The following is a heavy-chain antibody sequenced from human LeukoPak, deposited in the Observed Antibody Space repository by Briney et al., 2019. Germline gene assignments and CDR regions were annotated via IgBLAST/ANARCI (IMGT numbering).Heavy chain of an antibody. V-gene: IGHV3-30*02. D-gene: IGHD3-22*01. CDR3: AKDGSYDSSGYYFYYFDY. CDR2: IRYDGSNK. J-gene: IGHJ4*02. Sequence: GGSLRLSCAASGFTFSSYGMHWVRQAPGKGLEWVAFIRYDGSNKYYAGSVKGRFTISRDNSKNTLYLQMNSLRAEDTAVYYCAKDGSYDSSGYYFYYFDYWGQGTLVTVSS. CDR1: GFTFSSYG.